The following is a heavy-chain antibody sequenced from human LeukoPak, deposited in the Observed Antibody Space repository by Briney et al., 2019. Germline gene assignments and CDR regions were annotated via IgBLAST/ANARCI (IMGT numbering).Heavy chain of an antibody. CDR2: IYHSGST. J-gene: IGHJ6*02. V-gene: IGHV4-38-2*02. CDR1: GYSISSGYY. CDR3: ARDPPRGRDV. Sequence: SETLSPTCTVSGYSISSGYYWGWIRQPPGKGLEWIGSIYHSGSTYYNPSLKSRVTISVDTSKNQFSLKLSSVTAADTAVYYCARDPPRGRDVWGQGTTVTVSS.